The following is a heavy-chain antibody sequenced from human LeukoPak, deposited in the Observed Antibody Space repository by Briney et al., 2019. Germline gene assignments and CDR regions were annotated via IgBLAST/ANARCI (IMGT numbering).Heavy chain of an antibody. J-gene: IGHJ4*02. D-gene: IGHD6-13*01. CDR3: ARGVVAVGIDY. CDR2: IIPSGGST. CDR1: GYTFTSYY. Sequence: ASVKVSCKASGYTFTSYYMHWVRQAPGQGLEWMGIIIPSGGSTSYAQKFQDRVTMTRDTSTSTVYMELSSLRSEDAAVYYCARGVVAVGIDYWGQGTLVTVSS. V-gene: IGHV1-46*01.